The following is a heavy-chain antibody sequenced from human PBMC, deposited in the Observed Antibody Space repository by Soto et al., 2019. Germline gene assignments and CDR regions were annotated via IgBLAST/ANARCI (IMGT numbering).Heavy chain of an antibody. CDR2: ISAYNGNT. CDR3: ARRDSSGPAEDYFYY. D-gene: IGHD6-19*01. V-gene: IGHV1-18*01. CDR1: GYTFTSYG. Sequence: QVQLVQSGAEVKKPGASVKVSCKASGYTFTSYGISWVRQAPGQGLEWMGWISAYNGNTNYAQKPQGRVTITTDPPTSTAYRELGSLRSDDKAVYYCARRDSSGPAEDYFYYWGQGTLVTVSS. J-gene: IGHJ4*02.